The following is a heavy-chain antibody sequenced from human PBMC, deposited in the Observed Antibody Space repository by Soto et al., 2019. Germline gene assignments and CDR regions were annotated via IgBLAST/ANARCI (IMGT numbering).Heavy chain of an antibody. CDR1: LFTLSSYA. D-gene: IGHD6-13*01. Sequence: GTLRLSCAASLFTLSSYAMSWVRQAPGKGLEWVSAISGSGGSTYYADSVKGRFTISRDNSKNTLYLQMNSLRAEDTAVYYCAKPRASARIAADGFDYWGQGTMVTVSS. J-gene: IGHJ4*02. CDR2: ISGSGGST. V-gene: IGHV3-23*01. CDR3: AKPRASARIAADGFDY.